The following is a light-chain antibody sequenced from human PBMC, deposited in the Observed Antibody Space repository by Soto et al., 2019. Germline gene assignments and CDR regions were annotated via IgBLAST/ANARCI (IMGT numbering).Light chain of an antibody. CDR2: EVS. CDR3: ISYCCDDVRYV. J-gene: IGLJ1*01. Sequence: QSVLTQPASVSGTPGQSITISCTGSNSDVGIYDFVSWYQHHPGRAPKLIVSEVSHRPSGVSNRFSGSKSGNTASLTISRFQSEDDADYYCISYCCDDVRYVFGTGSKVTVL. V-gene: IGLV2-14*01. CDR1: NSDVGIYDF.